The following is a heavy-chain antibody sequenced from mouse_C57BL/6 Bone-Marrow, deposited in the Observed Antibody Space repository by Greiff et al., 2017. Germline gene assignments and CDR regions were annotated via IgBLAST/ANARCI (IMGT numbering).Heavy chain of an antibody. Sequence: EVMLVESGGDLVKPGGSLKLSCAASGFTFSSYGMSWVRQTPDQRLEWVATISSGGSYTYYPDSVKGRFTISRDNAKNTLYLQMSSLKSEDTAMYYCARDSYFDYWGQGTTLTVSS. J-gene: IGHJ2*01. CDR1: GFTFSSYG. CDR3: ARDSYFDY. V-gene: IGHV5-6*01. CDR2: ISSGGSYT.